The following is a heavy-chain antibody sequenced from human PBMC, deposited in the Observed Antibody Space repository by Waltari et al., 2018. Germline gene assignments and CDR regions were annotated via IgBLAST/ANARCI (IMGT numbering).Heavy chain of an antibody. D-gene: IGHD6-6*01. J-gene: IGHJ4*02. Sequence: QVQLQQWGTGLLKPSETLSLTCAVYGGALSDNYWIWIRQPPGKGLEWIGEINHSGNTNYNSSLKSRVTISIHTSINQFSLKLSSVTAADTSVCYCARVGYSSSSGNYLDHWGQGTLVTVSS. V-gene: IGHV4-34*01. CDR1: GGALSDNY. CDR3: ARVGYSSSSGNYLDH. CDR2: INHSGNT.